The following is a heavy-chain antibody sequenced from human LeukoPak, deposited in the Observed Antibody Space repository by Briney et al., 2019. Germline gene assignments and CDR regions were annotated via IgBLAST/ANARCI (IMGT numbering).Heavy chain of an antibody. V-gene: IGHV4-34*01. D-gene: IGHD2-15*01. J-gene: IGHJ4*02. Sequence: PSETLSLTCAVYGGSFSGYYWSWIRQPPGKGLEWIGEINHSGSTNYNPSLKSRVTISVGTSTNQFSLKLSSVTAADTAVYYCARKYCSGGSCYSGFDYWGQGTLVTVSS. CDR3: ARKYCSGGSCYSGFDY. CDR1: GGSFSGYY. CDR2: INHSGST.